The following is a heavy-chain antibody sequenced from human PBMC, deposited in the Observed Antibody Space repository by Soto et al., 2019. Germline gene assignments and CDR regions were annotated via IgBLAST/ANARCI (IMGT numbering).Heavy chain of an antibody. CDR1: GYTFTDYA. J-gene: IGHJ4*02. D-gene: IGHD3-22*01. V-gene: IGHV1-3*01. CDR3: ARGDYYDIHDY. CDR2: INAGNGNT. Sequence: QVQLVQSGAEVKKPGASVKVSCKASGYTFTDYALHWVRQAPGQRLEWMGWINAGNGNTKCSQKFQGRVTITRDTSASTAYMELSSLKSEDTAVYYCARGDYYDIHDYCGQGTLVTVSS.